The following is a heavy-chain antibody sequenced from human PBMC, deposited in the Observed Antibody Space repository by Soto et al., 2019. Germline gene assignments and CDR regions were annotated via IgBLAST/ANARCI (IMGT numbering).Heavy chain of an antibody. CDR2: INAGNGNT. Sequence: QVQLVQSGAEVKKPGASVKVSCKASGYTFTSYAMHWVRQAPGQRLEWMGWINAGNGNTKYSQKFQGRVTITRDTAXSTAYMELSSLRSEDTAVYYCARGLVVPAAGYFQHWGQGTLVTVSS. D-gene: IGHD2-2*01. CDR3: ARGLVVPAAGYFQH. V-gene: IGHV1-3*01. CDR1: GYTFTSYA. J-gene: IGHJ1*01.